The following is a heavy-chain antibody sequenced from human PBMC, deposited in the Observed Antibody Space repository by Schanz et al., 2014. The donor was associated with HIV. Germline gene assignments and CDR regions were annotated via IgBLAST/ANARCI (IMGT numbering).Heavy chain of an antibody. D-gene: IGHD2-21*02. V-gene: IGHV3-7*01. CDR1: GFTSGSYW. CDR3: VRGDPIGSF. J-gene: IGHJ4*02. Sequence: EVQLVESGGGLVQPGGSLRLSCVASGFTSGSYWMSWVRQTPGKGLEWVANINQDKSDKRYLYSVRGRFTVSRDNTKNSLFLQMSSLRAEDTAIYYCVRGDPIGSFWGQGTLVTVSS. CDR2: INQDKSDK.